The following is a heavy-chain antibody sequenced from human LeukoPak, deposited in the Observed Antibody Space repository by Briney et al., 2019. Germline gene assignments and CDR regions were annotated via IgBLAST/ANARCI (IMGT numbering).Heavy chain of an antibody. Sequence: SVTASCKASGGTFSSYAISWVRQAPGQGLEWMGGIIPIFGTANYAQKFQGRVTITADESTSTAYMELSSLRSEDTAVYYCARRWGIAARQAVNWFDPWGQGTLVTVSS. V-gene: IGHV1-69*13. CDR3: ARRWGIAARQAVNWFDP. D-gene: IGHD6-6*01. CDR2: IIPIFGTA. CDR1: GGTFSSYA. J-gene: IGHJ5*02.